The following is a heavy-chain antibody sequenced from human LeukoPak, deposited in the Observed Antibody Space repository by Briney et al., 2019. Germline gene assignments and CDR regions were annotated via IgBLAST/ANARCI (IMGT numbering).Heavy chain of an antibody. CDR3: ARGLLRFFEY. J-gene: IGHJ4*02. D-gene: IGHD3-3*01. CDR2: IYYTGST. V-gene: IGHV4-30-4*01. Sequence: NPSQNLSLNCTVSGGSISSGDYCWRWIRQPPGEGLEWIGYIYYTGSTYYNPSLKSRITMSKDTSKNQFSLKVYSVTAADTALYYCARGLLRFFEYWGQGTPVTVSS. CDR1: GGSISSGDYC.